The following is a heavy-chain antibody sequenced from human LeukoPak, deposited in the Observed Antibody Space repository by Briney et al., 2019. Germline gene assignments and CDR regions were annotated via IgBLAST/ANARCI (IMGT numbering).Heavy chain of an antibody. Sequence: SVKVSCEAPEDTFGSYALSWVRQAHGQGLEWMGRTIPILGIAKYAQKFQGRLTITADTSTSTAYMELTNLRSDDTAVYYCASQFLLPFDYWGRGTLVTVSS. CDR3: ASQFLLPFDY. CDR2: TIPILGIA. D-gene: IGHD3-22*01. CDR1: EDTFGSYA. J-gene: IGHJ4*02. V-gene: IGHV1-69*04.